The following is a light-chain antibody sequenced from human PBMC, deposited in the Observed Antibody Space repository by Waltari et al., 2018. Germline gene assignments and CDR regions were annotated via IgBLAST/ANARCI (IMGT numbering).Light chain of an antibody. CDR3: SSYTSSSTLGV. V-gene: IGLV2-14*03. CDR1: SSDVGGYNY. CDR2: DVS. J-gene: IGLJ2*01. Sequence: QSALTQPASVSGSPGQSIPISCTGTSSDVGGYNYVSLYQHHPGKAPKLMIYDVSKRTSAVSNRFSGSKSGNTASRTISGLQAEDESDYYCSSYTSSSTLGVFGGGTKLTVL.